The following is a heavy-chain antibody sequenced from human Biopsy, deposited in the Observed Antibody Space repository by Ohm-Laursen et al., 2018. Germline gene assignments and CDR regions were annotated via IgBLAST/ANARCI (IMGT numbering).Heavy chain of an antibody. V-gene: IGHV4-59*11. CDR2: ISHTGYT. J-gene: IGHJ4*02. Sequence: SDTLSLTCTVSGGSFTGHYWTWIRQPPGKGLEWIGHISHTGYTSYKSSLKSRVTISLDTSRKHFSLRLTSLAAADTAVYYCAGGSNDFGGLYFPRWGQGTLLTVSS. CDR1: GGSFTGHY. CDR3: AGGSNDFGGLYFPR. D-gene: IGHD4-23*01.